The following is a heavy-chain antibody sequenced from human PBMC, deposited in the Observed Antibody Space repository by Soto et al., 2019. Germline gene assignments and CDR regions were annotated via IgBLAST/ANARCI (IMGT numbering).Heavy chain of an antibody. J-gene: IGHJ5*02. D-gene: IGHD2-2*01. Sequence: QVQLVQSGAEVKKPGSSVKVSCKASGGTFSSYTISWVRQAPGQGLEWMGRIIPILGIANYAQKFQGRVTITADKSTSTAYMELSSLRSEDTAVYYCARDRSYCSSTSCYSSFDPWGQGTLVTVSS. CDR2: IIPILGIA. CDR3: ARDRSYCSSTSCYSSFDP. V-gene: IGHV1-69*08. CDR1: GGTFSSYT.